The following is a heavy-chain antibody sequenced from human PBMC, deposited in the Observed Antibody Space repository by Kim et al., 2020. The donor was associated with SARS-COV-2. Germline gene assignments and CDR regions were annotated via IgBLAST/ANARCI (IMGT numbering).Heavy chain of an antibody. Sequence: GGSLRLSCAASGFTFSSYEMNWVRQAPGKGLEWVSYISSSGSTIYYADSVKGRFTISRDNAKNSLYLQMNSLRAEDTAVYYCAKREYSGYDLYYYYGMDVWGQGTTVTVSS. CDR3: AKREYSGYDLYYYYGMDV. D-gene: IGHD5-12*01. CDR2: ISSSGSTI. J-gene: IGHJ6*02. CDR1: GFTFSSYE. V-gene: IGHV3-48*03.